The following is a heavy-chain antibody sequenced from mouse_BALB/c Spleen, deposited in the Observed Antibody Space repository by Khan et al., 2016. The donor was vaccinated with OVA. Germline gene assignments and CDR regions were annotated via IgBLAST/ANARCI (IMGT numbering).Heavy chain of an antibody. CDR3: ARDGCRYNDAMDY. D-gene: IGHD1-3*01. CDR2: ISSSGST. Sequence: QLEESGPGLVKPSQSLSLTCTVTGYSITSDYAWNWIRQFPGNKLEWMGYISSSGSTNYNPALKSRISITRDTSKNQFFLQLNSVTTEDTETYYGARDGCRYNDAMDYWGQGTAVTVSS. V-gene: IGHV3-2*02. CDR1: GYSITSDYA. J-gene: IGHJ4*01.